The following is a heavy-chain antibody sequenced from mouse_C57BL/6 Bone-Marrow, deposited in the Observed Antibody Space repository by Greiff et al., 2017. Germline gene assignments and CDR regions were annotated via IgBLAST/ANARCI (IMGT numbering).Heavy chain of an antibody. V-gene: IGHV1-72*01. D-gene: IGHD2-3*01. CDR1: GYTFTSYW. CDR2: IDPNSGGT. J-gene: IGHJ4*01. Sequence: QVQLQQPGAELVKPGASVKLSCKASGYTFTSYWMHWVKQRPGRGLEWIGRIDPNSGGTKYNEKFKSKATLTVDKPSSTAYMQRSSLTSEDSAVYYGARSDDGYYVDYYAMGYWGQGTSVTVSS. CDR3: ARSDDGYYVDYYAMGY.